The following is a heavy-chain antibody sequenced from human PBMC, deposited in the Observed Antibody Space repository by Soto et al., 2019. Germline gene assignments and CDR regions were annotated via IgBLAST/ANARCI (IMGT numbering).Heavy chain of an antibody. V-gene: IGHV4-34*01. J-gene: IGHJ4*02. CDR1: GGSFSGYY. D-gene: IGHD4-17*01. CDR2: INHSGST. Sequence: SETLSLTCAVYGGSFSGYYWSWIRQPPGKGLEWIGEINHSGSTNYNPSLKSRVTISVDTSKNQFSLKLSSVTAADTAVYYCANRAGDYKDYWGQGTLVTVSS. CDR3: ANRAGDYKDY.